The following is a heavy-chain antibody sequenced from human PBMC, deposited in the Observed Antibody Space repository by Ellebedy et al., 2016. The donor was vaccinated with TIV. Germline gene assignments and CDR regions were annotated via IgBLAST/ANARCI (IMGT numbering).Heavy chain of an antibody. J-gene: IGHJ4*02. CDR1: GYTFTGYY. CDR2: INPNSGGT. D-gene: IGHD2-15*01. Sequence: AASVKVSCKASGYTFTGYYMNWVRQAPGQGLEWMGWINPNSGGTSYAQKFQDRVTMTRDTSISTAYMELSRLRSDDTAVYYCARDDCSSSSGSCYSVDYWGQGTLVTVSS. V-gene: IGHV1-2*02. CDR3: ARDDCSSSSGSCYSVDY.